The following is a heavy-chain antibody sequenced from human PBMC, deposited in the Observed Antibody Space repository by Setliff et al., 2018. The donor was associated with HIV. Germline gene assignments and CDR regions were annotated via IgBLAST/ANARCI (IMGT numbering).Heavy chain of an antibody. D-gene: IGHD3-16*01. J-gene: IGHJ4*02. V-gene: IGHV4-30-2*02. CDR1: GGSISSGDYS. Sequence: SETLSLTCAVSGGSISSGDYSWSWIRQPPGKGLEWVGYIFHSENTYYNPSLKSRVTISVDRSKNQFSLKLSSVTAADTAVYYCARGTLYYDYVWGTPFPFDYWGQGTLVTVSS. CDR3: ARGTLYYDYVWGTPFPFDY. CDR2: IFHSENT.